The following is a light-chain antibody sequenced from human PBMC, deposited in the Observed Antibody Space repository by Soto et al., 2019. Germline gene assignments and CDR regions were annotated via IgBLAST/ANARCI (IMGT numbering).Light chain of an antibody. Sequence: QSVLTQPASVSGSPGQSITISCTGTSSDVGSYNLVSWYQQHPGKAPKLMIYEGSKRPSGVSNRFSGSKSGNTASLTISGLQAEDEADYYCCSYAGSSTSRVFGTGTKLTAL. V-gene: IGLV2-23*01. CDR1: SSDVGSYNL. J-gene: IGLJ1*01. CDR3: CSYAGSSTSRV. CDR2: EGS.